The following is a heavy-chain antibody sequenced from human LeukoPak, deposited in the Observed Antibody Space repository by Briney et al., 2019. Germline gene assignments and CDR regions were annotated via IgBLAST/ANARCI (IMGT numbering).Heavy chain of an antibody. CDR2: IYYSGST. D-gene: IGHD5-24*01. Sequence: SETLSLTCTVSGGSISSYYWSWIRQPPGNGLEWIGYIYYSGSTNYNPSLKSRVTISVDTSKNQFSLKLSSVTAADTAVYYCARGRWLSPPFFNYGGREPLVTVS. CDR3: ARGRWLSPPFFNY. CDR1: GGSISSYY. V-gene: IGHV4-59*01. J-gene: IGHJ4*02.